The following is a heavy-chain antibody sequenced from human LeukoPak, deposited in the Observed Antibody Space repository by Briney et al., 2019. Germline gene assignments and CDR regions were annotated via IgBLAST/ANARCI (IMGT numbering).Heavy chain of an antibody. CDR3: ARAESNYGSVSFDY. V-gene: IGHV1-69*13. CDR1: GGTLSSYA. Sequence: SVKVSCKASGGTLSSYAISWVRQAPGQGLEWMGGIIPIFGTANYAQKFQGRVTITAGESTSTAYMELSSLRSEDTAVYYCARAESNYGSVSFDYWGQGTLVTVSS. J-gene: IGHJ4*02. CDR2: IIPIFGTA. D-gene: IGHD4-11*01.